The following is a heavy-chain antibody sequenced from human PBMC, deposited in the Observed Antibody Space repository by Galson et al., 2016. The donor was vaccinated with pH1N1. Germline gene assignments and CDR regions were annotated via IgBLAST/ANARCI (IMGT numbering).Heavy chain of an antibody. CDR3: ARVKVFYFDY. J-gene: IGHJ4*02. V-gene: IGHV4-30-4*01. CDR2: IYYSGST. CDR1: GFTFSSYA. Sequence: LRLSCAASGFTFSSYAMRWIRQPPGKGLEWIGYIYYSGSTYYNPSLKSRVTISVDTSKNQFSLKLSSVTAADTAVYYCARVKVFYFDYWGQGTLVTVSS.